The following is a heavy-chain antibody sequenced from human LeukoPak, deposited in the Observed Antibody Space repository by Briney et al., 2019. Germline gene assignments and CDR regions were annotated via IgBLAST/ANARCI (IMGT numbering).Heavy chain of an antibody. V-gene: IGHV4-59*12. Sequence: PSETLSLACTVSGGSISSYYWSWIRQPPGKGLEWIGYIYYSGSTNYNPSLKSRVTMSVDTSKNQFSLMLSSVTAADTAVYYCARVVVVTAAREAYYYYYYMDVWGKGTTVTISS. J-gene: IGHJ6*03. D-gene: IGHD2-21*02. CDR3: ARVVVVTAAREAYYYYYYMDV. CDR2: IYYSGST. CDR1: GGSISSYY.